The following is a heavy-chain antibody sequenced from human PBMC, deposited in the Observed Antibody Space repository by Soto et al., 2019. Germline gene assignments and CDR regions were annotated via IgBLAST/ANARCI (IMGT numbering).Heavy chain of an antibody. J-gene: IGHJ4*02. CDR2: IYCSVST. CDR3: ASYYDRSVTGFEY. CDR1: GGSISSGDYY. Sequence: SETLSLTCTVSGGSISSGDYYWSWIRQPPGKGLEWIGYIYCSVSTYYNPSLKSRVTISVDTSKNHFSLKLSSVTAADTAVYYCASYYDRSVTGFEYWGKGNIVNVSS. D-gene: IGHD3-22*01. V-gene: IGHV4-30-4*01.